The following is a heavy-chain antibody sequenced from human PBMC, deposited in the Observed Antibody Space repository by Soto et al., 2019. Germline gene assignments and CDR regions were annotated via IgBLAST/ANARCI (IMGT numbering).Heavy chain of an antibody. Sequence: SVTVSCKASVGTFSSYAMSWVRQAPGQGLEWMGGIIPIFGTANYAQKFQGRVTITADESTSTAYMELSSLRSEDTAVYYCARDIVLVPAAIIYYYYGMDVWGQGTTVTVS. V-gene: IGHV1-69*13. D-gene: IGHD2-2*02. CDR2: IIPIFGTA. CDR3: ARDIVLVPAAIIYYYYGMDV. CDR1: VGTFSSYA. J-gene: IGHJ6*02.